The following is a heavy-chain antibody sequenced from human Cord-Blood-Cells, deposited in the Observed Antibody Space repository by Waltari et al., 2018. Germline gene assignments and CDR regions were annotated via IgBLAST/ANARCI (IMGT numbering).Heavy chain of an antibody. J-gene: IGHJ4*02. CDR2: IIPIFGTA. V-gene: IGHV1-69*01. CDR3: AREGAFGSYYFDY. D-gene: IGHD1-26*01. CDR1: GTSFSSYA. Sequence: VQQVQSGAEVKKPGSSVKVSCKAPGTSFSSYALSWVRQAPGQGLEWMGGIIPIFGTANYAQKFQGRVTITADESTSTAYMELSSLRSEDTAVYYCAREGAFGSYYFDYWGQGTLVTVSS.